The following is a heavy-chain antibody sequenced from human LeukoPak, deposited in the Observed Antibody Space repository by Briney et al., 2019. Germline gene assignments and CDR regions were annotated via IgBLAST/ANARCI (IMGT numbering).Heavy chain of an antibody. J-gene: IGHJ6*03. Sequence: SETLSLTCTVSGGSISSYYWSWIRQPAGKGLEWIGRIYTSGSTNYNPSLKSRVTMSVDTSKNQFSLKLSSVTAADTAVYYCARSSTTSAYYYYCYYMDVWGKGTTVTVSS. CDR2: IYTSGST. V-gene: IGHV4-4*07. CDR1: GGSISSYY. CDR3: ARSSTTSAYYYYCYYMDV. D-gene: IGHD1-1*01.